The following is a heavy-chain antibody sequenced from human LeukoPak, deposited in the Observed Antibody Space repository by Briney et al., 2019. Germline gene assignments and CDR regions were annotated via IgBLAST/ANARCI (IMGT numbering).Heavy chain of an antibody. Sequence: PGGSRGPPVAPLGLPFVAIGMPWVRQAPGKGWEWVAVIHYVGIIKNYADSVKGRFTISRDNSKNTLYLQMNSLRAEDTAVYYCARDRQYCSSTSCYQPKDYYYGMDVWGQGTTVTVSS. CDR2: IHYVGIIK. CDR3: ARDRQYCSSTSCYQPKDYYYGMDV. D-gene: IGHD2-2*01. J-gene: IGHJ6*02. CDR1: GLPFVAIG. V-gene: IGHV3-33*01.